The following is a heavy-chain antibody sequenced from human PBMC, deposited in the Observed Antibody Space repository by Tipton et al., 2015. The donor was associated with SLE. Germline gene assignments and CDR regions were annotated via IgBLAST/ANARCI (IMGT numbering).Heavy chain of an antibody. CDR3: ARDQLLWFNAFDI. CDR2: IYSGGST. D-gene: IGHD3-10*01. CDR1: GSTFSMYW. V-gene: IGHV3-66*02. Sequence: GSLRLSCAVSGSTFSMYWMSWVRQTPGKGLEWVSVIYSGGSTYYADSVKVRFTISRDNSKNTLYLQMNSLRAEDTAVYYCARDQLLWFNAFDIWGQGTMVTFSS. J-gene: IGHJ3*02.